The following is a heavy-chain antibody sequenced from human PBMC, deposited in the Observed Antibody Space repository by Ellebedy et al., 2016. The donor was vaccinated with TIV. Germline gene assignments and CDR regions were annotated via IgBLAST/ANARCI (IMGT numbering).Heavy chain of an antibody. CDR2: ISSSSTTI. Sequence: GESLKISCAASGFTFSSYSMNWVRQAPGKGLEWVSYISSSSTTIYYADSVKGRFTISRDNAKNSLYLQMNSLRDEDTAVYYCVRNLTQRDGYNQQPWGQGTLVTVSS. J-gene: IGHJ4*02. CDR1: GFTFSSYS. D-gene: IGHD5-24*01. V-gene: IGHV3-48*02. CDR3: VRNLTQRDGYNQQP.